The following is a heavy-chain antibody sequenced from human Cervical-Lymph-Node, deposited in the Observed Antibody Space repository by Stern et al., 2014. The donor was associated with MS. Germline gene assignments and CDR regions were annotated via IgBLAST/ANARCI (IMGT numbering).Heavy chain of an antibody. J-gene: IGHJ6*02. CDR2: IIPIFGTA. CDR1: GGNFSSYA. Sequence: VHLVESGAEVKKPGSSVRVSCKASGGNFSSYAISWVRQAPGQGLEWMGGIIPIFGTANYAQKFQGRVTITADDSTSTAYMEVSSLRSEDTAVYYCASSVGELTPEAVWGQGTTVTVFS. V-gene: IGHV1-69*01. CDR3: ASSVGELTPEAV. D-gene: IGHD3-10*01.